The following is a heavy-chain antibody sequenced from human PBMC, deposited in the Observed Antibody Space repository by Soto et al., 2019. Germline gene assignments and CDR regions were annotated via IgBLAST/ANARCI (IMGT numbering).Heavy chain of an antibody. CDR1: GGSISSFY. D-gene: IGHD2-2*01. V-gene: IGHV4-59*01. CDR3: ARDNCSSTSCFYPYYYMDV. CDR2: IYYSGST. J-gene: IGHJ6*03. Sequence: SETLSLTSTVSGGSISSFYWSWIRQPPGKGLEWIGYIYYSGSTNYNPSLKSRVTISVDTSKNQFSLKLSSVTAADTAVYYCARDNCSSTSCFYPYYYMDVWGKGTTVTVSS.